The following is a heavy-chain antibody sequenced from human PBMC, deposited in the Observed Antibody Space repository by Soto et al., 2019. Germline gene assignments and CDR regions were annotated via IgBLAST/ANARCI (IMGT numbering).Heavy chain of an antibody. CDR3: ARVVGYCSSTSCYYYYGMDV. J-gene: IGHJ6*02. CDR1: GYTFTSYY. CDR2: INPSGGST. Sequence: ASVKVSCKASGYTFTSYYMHWVRQAPGQGLEWMGIINPSGGSTSYAQKFQGRVTMTRDTSISTAYMELSRLRSDDTAVYYCARVVGYCSSTSCYYYYGMDVWGQGTTVTVSS. D-gene: IGHD2-2*01. V-gene: IGHV1-46*01.